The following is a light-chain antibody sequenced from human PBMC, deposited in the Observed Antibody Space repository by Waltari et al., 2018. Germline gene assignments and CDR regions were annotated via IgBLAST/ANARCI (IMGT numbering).Light chain of an antibody. Sequence: SSELTQDPAVSVALGQTVRITCQGDSLRTHYASWYPLTPGQAPVLVIYGKDKRPSGIPDRISGYSSGATSSLTITGAQAEDEADYYCSSRNGRANQVVFAGGTKVTVL. V-gene: IGLV3-19*01. CDR1: SLRTHY. CDR3: SSRNGRANQVV. CDR2: GKD. J-gene: IGLJ3*02.